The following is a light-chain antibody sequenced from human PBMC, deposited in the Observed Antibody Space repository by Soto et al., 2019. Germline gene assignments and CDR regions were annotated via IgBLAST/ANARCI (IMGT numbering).Light chain of an antibody. CDR2: ETA. Sequence: QTVVTQEPSLTVSPGGTVTLTCGSSTGAVTSVHYPYWFQQKPGQAPRTLIYETASKQSWTPARFSGSLLGGKAALTLSGAQPEAEAEYYCLLYYSGTRVFGGGPMLTVL. V-gene: IGLV7-46*01. J-gene: IGLJ2*01. CDR3: LLYYSGTRV. CDR1: TGAVTSVHY.